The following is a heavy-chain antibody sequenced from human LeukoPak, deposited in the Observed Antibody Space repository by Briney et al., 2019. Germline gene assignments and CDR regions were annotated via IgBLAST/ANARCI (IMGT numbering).Heavy chain of an antibody. D-gene: IGHD2-2*01. J-gene: IGHJ5*02. CDR3: ARGCSSTSCYYWFDP. Sequence: ASVKVSCKASGYTFTGYYMHWARQAPGQGLEWMGWINPNSGGTNYAQKFQGRVTMTRDTSISTAYMELSRLRSDDTAVYYCARGCSSTSCYYWFDPWGQGTLVTVSS. CDR1: GYTFTGYY. V-gene: IGHV1-2*02. CDR2: INPNSGGT.